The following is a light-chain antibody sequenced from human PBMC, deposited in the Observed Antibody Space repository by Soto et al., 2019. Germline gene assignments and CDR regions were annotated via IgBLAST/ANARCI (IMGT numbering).Light chain of an antibody. Sequence: QSVLTQPPSASGTPRQRVTISCSGSSSNIGSNTVNWYQQLPGTAPKLVIHSNNQRPSGVPDRFSGSKSGTSASLAISGLQSEDEADYSCAAWDDSLNGPVFGGGTKLTVL. CDR2: SNN. J-gene: IGLJ2*01. CDR1: SSNIGSNT. CDR3: AAWDDSLNGPV. V-gene: IGLV1-44*01.